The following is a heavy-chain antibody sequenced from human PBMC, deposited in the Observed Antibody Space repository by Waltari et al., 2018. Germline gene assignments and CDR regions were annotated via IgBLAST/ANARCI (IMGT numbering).Heavy chain of an antibody. CDR1: GDYYNSDS. CDR3: ARGRTLPDS. D-gene: IGHD1-26*01. J-gene: IGHJ4*02. CDR2: IDFGGST. Sequence: QVQLQESGPGLVKPSETLSLTCGISGDYYNSDSWSWIRQPPGKGLEWLGFIDFGGSTNYNPSLKSRVTISVEPSKNQFFLKLNSVTAADTAVYYCARGRTLPDSWGQGTLVTVSS. V-gene: IGHV4-59*01.